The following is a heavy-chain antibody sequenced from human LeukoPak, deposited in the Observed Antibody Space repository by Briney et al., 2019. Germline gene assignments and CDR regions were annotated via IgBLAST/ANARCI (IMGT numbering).Heavy chain of an antibody. V-gene: IGHV1-8*03. D-gene: IGHD6-13*01. CDR3: ARELGIAAAGILDAFDV. CDR2: MNPDSGNT. CDR1: GYTFTSYD. Sequence: GASVKVSCKASGYTFTSYDINWVRQATGQGLEWMGWMNPDSGNTGYAQKFQGRVTITRNTSISTAYMELSSLRSEDTAVYYCARELGIAAAGILDAFDVWGQGTMVTVSS. J-gene: IGHJ3*01.